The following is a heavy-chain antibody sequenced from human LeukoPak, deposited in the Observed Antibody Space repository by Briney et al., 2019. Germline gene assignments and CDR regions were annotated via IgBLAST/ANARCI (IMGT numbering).Heavy chain of an antibody. J-gene: IGHJ4*02. CDR3: ARHGYTASHYFLDF. D-gene: IGHD3-16*01. CDR1: SGSINSYY. CDR2: IYTTGKT. V-gene: IGHV4-4*07. Sequence: PSETLSLTCTVSSGSINSYYWGWVRQPAGRGLEWIGRIYTTGKTDYNPSLKSRLTMSVDTSKRQFSLNLTSVTAADTAIYFCARHGYTASHYFLDFWSQGTLVTVSS.